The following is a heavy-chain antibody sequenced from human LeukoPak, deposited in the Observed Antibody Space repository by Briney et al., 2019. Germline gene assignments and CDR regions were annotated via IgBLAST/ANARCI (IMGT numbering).Heavy chain of an antibody. V-gene: IGHV3-9*01. D-gene: IGHD3-22*01. Sequence: SLRLSCAASGFTFDDYAMHWVRQAPGKGLEWVSGISWNSGSIGYADSVKGRFTISRDNAKNSLYLQMNSLGAEDTALYYCAKGDSSGYYRDFDYWGQGTLVTVSS. CDR2: ISWNSGSI. CDR1: GFTFDDYA. J-gene: IGHJ4*02. CDR3: AKGDSSGYYRDFDY.